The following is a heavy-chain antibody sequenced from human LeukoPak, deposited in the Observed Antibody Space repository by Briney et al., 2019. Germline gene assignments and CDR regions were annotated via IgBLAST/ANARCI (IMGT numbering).Heavy chain of an antibody. D-gene: IGHD4-17*01. CDR1: GYTFTTYA. V-gene: IGHV7-4-1*02. CDR3: ARGSGDYEGFCYFDY. J-gene: IGHJ4*02. Sequence: ASVKVSCKASGYTFTTYAINWVRQAPGQGLEWMGWINTDTGNPTYAQGFTGRFVFSLDTSVSTAYLQISSLKAEDTAVYYCARGSGDYEGFCYFDYWGQGTLVTVSS. CDR2: INTDTGNP.